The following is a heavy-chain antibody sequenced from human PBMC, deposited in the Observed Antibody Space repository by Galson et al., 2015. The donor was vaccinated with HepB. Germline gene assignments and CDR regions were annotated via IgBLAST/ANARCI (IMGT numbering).Heavy chain of an antibody. V-gene: IGHV3-23*01. J-gene: IGHJ4*02. Sequence: SLRLSCAAPGFTFSSYAMSWVRQAPGKGLEWVSAISGSGGSTYYADSVKGRFTISRDNSKNTLYLQMNSLRAEDTAVYYCAKVRDTAMVFDYWGQGTLVTVSS. CDR3: AKVRDTAMVFDY. CDR2: ISGSGGST. D-gene: IGHD5-18*01. CDR1: GFTFSSYA.